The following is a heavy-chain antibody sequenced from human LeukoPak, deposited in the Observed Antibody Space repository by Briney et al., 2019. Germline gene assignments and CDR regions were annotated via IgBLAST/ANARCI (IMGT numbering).Heavy chain of an antibody. V-gene: IGHV4-4*07. CDR2: IYSSGTI. CDR1: GGSISSYY. D-gene: IGHD3-10*01. Sequence: PSETLSLTCTVSGGSISSYYWSWIRQPAGKGLEWIGRIYSSGTITYNPSLKSRVTMSVDTSKNQFSLRLSSVTAADTAVYYCTRDSGTTGEVKFDPWGQGSLVTVSS. J-gene: IGHJ5*02. CDR3: TRDSGTTGEVKFDP.